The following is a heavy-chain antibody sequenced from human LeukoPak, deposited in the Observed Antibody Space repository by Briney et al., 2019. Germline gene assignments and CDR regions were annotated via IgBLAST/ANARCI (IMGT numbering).Heavy chain of an antibody. V-gene: IGHV4-59*08. CDR1: GGSISSYY. J-gene: IGHJ4*02. CDR3: ANLDTAMV. Sequence: SETLSLTCTVSGGSISSYYWSWIRQPPGKGLEWIGYIYYGGSTNYNPSLKSRVTISVDTSKNQFSLKLSSVTAADTAVYYCANLDTAMVWGQGTLVTVSS. CDR2: IYYGGST. D-gene: IGHD5-18*01.